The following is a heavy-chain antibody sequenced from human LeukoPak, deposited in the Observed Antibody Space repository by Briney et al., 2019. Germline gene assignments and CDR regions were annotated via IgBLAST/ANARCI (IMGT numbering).Heavy chain of an antibody. CDR1: GFTFNNFG. Sequence: GRSLRLSCAASGFTFNNFGVHWVRQAPGKGLEWVAVISYDGGHKYYADSVTGRFTISRDNSKNTLYLQMNSLRAEDTAVYYCAKDHVGYSSSSPLDYWGQGRMVSV. J-gene: IGHJ4*02. CDR2: ISYDGGHK. CDR3: AKDHVGYSSSSPLDY. D-gene: IGHD6-6*01. V-gene: IGHV3-30*18.